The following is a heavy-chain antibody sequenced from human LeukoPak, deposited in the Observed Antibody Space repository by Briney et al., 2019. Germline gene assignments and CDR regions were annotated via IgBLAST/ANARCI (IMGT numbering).Heavy chain of an antibody. V-gene: IGHV3-48*04. J-gene: IGHJ4*02. Sequence: GGSLRLSCAASGFAFSSYSMNWVRQAPGKGLEWVSFISSSSSTLYYADSVKGRFTISRDDAKNTLYLQINSLRAEDTAVYYCARRFGYSIDYWGQGTLVTASS. CDR1: GFAFSSYS. CDR2: ISSSSSTL. D-gene: IGHD5-12*01. CDR3: ARRFGYSIDY.